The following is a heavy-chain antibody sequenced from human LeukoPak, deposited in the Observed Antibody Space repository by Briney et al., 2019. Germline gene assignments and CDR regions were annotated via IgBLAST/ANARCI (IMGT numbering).Heavy chain of an antibody. CDR2: ISAYNGNT. V-gene: IGHV1-18*01. CDR1: GYTFTSYG. D-gene: IGHD1-26*01. CDR3: AREMGVGSTMGYFYY. Sequence: ASVKVSCKASGYTFTSYGISWVRQAPGQGLEWMGWISAYNGNTNYAQKLQDRVTITTDTSTSTVYMELSSLTSEDTAVYYCAREMGVGSTMGYFYYWGQGTLVTVSS. J-gene: IGHJ4*02.